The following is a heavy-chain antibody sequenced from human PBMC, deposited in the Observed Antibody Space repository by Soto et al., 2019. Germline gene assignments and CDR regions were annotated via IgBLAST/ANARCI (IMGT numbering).Heavy chain of an antibody. Sequence: GGSLRLSCAASGFTFDDYAMHWVRQAPGKGLEWVSGISWNSGSIGYADSVKGRFTISRDNAKNSLYLQMNSLRAEDTALYYCAKDFVEGFDYGDYNQNYFDYWGQGTLVTVSS. CDR2: ISWNSGSI. CDR1: GFTFDDYA. CDR3: AKDFVEGFDYGDYNQNYFDY. V-gene: IGHV3-9*01. J-gene: IGHJ4*02. D-gene: IGHD4-17*01.